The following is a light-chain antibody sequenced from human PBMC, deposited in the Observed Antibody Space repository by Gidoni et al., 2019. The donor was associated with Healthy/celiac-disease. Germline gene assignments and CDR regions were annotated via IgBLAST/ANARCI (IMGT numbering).Light chain of an antibody. Sequence: SYELTQLPPVSVSPGQTASITCSGDKLGDKYACWYQQKPGQSPVLVIYQDTKRPSGIPERFSGSNSGNTATLAISGIQAMDEADYYCQAWDSSTYVFGTGTNVTVL. CDR1: KLGDKY. CDR3: QAWDSSTYV. J-gene: IGLJ1*01. CDR2: QDT. V-gene: IGLV3-1*01.